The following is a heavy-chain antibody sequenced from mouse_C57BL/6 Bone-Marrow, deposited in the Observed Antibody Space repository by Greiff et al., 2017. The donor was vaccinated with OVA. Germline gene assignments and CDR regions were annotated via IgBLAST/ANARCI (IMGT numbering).Heavy chain of an antibody. Sequence: EVQRVESGGDLVKPGGSLKLSCAASGFTFSSYGMSWVRQTPDQRLEWVATISSGGSYTYYPDSVKGRFTISRDKAKNALYLQMSSLKSEDTAMYYCARHGDYGSFVDYWGQGTTLTVSS. V-gene: IGHV5-6*01. D-gene: IGHD1-1*01. CDR3: ARHGDYGSFVDY. J-gene: IGHJ2*01. CDR1: GFTFSSYG. CDR2: ISSGGSYT.